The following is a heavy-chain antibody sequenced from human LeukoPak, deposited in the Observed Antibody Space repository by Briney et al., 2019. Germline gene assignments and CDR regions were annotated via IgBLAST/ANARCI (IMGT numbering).Heavy chain of an antibody. CDR2: ISTNDRTT. CDR1: GFILSDYY. D-gene: IGHD4-17*01. J-gene: IGHJ4*02. Sequence: GGSLRLSCAASGFILSDYYMSWIRQAPGKGLEWVAYISTNDRTTYYADSVKGRFTNSRDNAKNSLYLQMNSLRAEDTAVYYCARANTVPDYWGQGTLVTVSS. V-gene: IGHV3-11*04. CDR3: ARANTVPDY.